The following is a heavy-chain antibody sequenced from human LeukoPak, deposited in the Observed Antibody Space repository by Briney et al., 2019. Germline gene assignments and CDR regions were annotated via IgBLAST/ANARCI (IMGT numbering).Heavy chain of an antibody. CDR2: INPNSGGT. Sequence: ASVKVSCKASGYTFTGYYMHWVRRAPGQGLEWMGWINPNSGGTNYAQKFQGRVTMTRDTSISTAYMELSRLRSDDTAVYYCARGGCSSTSCYNEANWFDPWGQGTLVTVSS. V-gene: IGHV1-2*02. D-gene: IGHD2-2*02. CDR3: ARGGCSSTSCYNEANWFDP. CDR1: GYTFTGYY. J-gene: IGHJ5*02.